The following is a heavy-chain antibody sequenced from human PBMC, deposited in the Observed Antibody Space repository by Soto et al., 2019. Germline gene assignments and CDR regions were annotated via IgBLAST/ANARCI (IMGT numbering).Heavy chain of an antibody. J-gene: IGHJ6*02. CDR2: INAGNGNT. V-gene: IGHV1-3*01. CDR1: GYTFTSYA. Sequence: QVQLVQSGAEVKKPGASVKVSCKASGYTFTSYAMHWVRQAPGQRLEWMGWINAGNGNTKYSQKFQGRVTITRDTSASTAYMELSSLRSEDTAVYYCGKSVEGYCSSTSCYFYYGMDVWGQGTTVTVSS. CDR3: GKSVEGYCSSTSCYFYYGMDV. D-gene: IGHD2-2*01.